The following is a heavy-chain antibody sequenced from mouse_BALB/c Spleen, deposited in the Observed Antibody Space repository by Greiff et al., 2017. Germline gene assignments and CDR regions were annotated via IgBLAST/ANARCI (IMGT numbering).Heavy chain of an antibody. V-gene: IGHV1-87*01. CDR3: ARRTTAFDY. CDR2: IYPGDGDT. J-gene: IGHJ2*01. D-gene: IGHD1-2*01. CDR1: GYTFTSYW. Sequence: QVQLQQSGAELARPGASVKLSCKASGYTFTSYWMQWVKQRPGQGLEWIGAIYPGDGDTRYTQKFKGKATLTADKSSSTAYMQLSSLASEDSAVYYCARRTTAFDYWGQGTTLTVSS.